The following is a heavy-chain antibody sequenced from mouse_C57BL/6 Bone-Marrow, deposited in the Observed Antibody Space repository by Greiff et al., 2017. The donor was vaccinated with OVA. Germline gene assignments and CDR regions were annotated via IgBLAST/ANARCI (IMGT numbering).Heavy chain of an antibody. D-gene: IGHD4-1*01. CDR3: ATGYYFDY. CDR1: GYTFTSYW. J-gene: IGHJ2*01. Sequence: VQLQQPGAELVRPGSSVKLSCKASGYTFTSYWMAWVKQRPGQGLEWIGNIYPSDSETPYNQKFKDKATLPVDKSSSTAYMQLSSLTSEDSAVYYCATGYYFDYWGQGTTLTVSS. CDR2: IYPSDSET. V-gene: IGHV1-61*01.